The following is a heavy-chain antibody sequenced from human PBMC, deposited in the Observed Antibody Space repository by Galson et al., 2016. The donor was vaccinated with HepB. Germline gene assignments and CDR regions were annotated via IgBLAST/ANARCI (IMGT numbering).Heavy chain of an antibody. D-gene: IGHD3-22*01. CDR2: INPNSGGT. CDR3: ERGFYDSGGKRLDY. J-gene: IGHJ4*02. CDR1: GYTFTDYY. V-gene: IGHV1-2*02. Sequence: SVKVSCKASGYTFTDYYLHWVRKAPGQGPEWMGWINPNSGGTNYAQKFQGRITMTRDTSISPVYMEVSRLRSDDTAVYYCERGFYDSGGKRLDYRGQGTLGTVSS.